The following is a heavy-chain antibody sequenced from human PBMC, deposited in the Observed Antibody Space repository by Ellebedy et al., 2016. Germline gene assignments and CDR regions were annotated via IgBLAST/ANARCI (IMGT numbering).Heavy chain of an antibody. J-gene: IGHJ4*02. V-gene: IGHV3-23*01. D-gene: IGHD3-3*01. CDR1: GFSFSSHA. CDR2: ISSNGGTS. Sequence: GGSLRLSXAASGFSFSSHALNWVRQAPGKGLEWVSGISSNGGTSYYADSVEGRFTISRDNSQNTLYLQMNSLRAEDTAVYYCAKESARDHRLRFLEWLFDYWGPGTLVTVSP. CDR3: AKESARDHRLRFLEWLFDY.